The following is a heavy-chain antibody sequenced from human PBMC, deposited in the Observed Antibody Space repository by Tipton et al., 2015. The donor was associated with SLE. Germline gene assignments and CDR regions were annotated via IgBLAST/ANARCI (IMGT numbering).Heavy chain of an antibody. J-gene: IGHJ6*02. CDR3: TRARDFWDV. CDR1: GFTFSSYA. V-gene: IGHV3-30*04. D-gene: IGHD3-3*01. CDR2: ISYDGSNK. Sequence: SLRLSCAASGFTFSSYAMHWVRQAPGKGLEWVAVISYDGSNKYYADSVKGRFTISRDNSKNTLYLQMNSLRAEDTAVYYCTRARDFWDVWGQGTTVTVSS.